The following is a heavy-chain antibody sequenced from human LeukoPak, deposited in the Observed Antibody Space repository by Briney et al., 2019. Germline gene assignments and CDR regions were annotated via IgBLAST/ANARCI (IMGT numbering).Heavy chain of an antibody. CDR2: IKQDGSEK. CDR1: GFTFSSYW. D-gene: IGHD3-3*01. Sequence: GGSLRLSRAASGFTFSSYWMSWVRQAPGKGLEWVANIKQDGSEKYYVDSVKGRFTISRDNAKNSLYLQMNSLRAEDTAVYYCARDGRIPLTIFGVVTTYDYYYYGMDVWGQGTTVTVSS. CDR3: ARDGRIPLTIFGVVTTYDYYYYGMDV. J-gene: IGHJ6*02. V-gene: IGHV3-7*01.